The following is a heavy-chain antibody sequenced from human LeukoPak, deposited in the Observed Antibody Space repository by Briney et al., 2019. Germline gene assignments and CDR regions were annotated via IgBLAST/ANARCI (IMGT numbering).Heavy chain of an antibody. D-gene: IGHD6-6*01. CDR1: GFTFSSYW. Sequence: GGSLRLSCAASGFTFSSYWMSWVRQAPGKGLEWISYISTGSTTIYYADSVKGRLTISRDNAKNSLYLQMNSLRAEDTAVYYCARSYSSSSGTAWDYWGQGTLVTVSS. CDR3: ARSYSSSSGTAWDY. J-gene: IGHJ4*02. V-gene: IGHV3-48*04. CDR2: ISTGSTTI.